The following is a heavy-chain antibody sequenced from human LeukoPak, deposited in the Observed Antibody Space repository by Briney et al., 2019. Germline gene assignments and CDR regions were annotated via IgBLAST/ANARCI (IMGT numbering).Heavy chain of an antibody. CDR2: ISSSSSHI. D-gene: IGHD3-22*01. CDR3: ARAMIKGDY. J-gene: IGHJ4*02. Sequence: GGSLRLSCAASGFTFSSYSMNWVRQAPGKGLEWVSSISSSSSHIYYADSVKGRFTISRDNAKNSLYLQMNSLRAEDTAVYYCARAMIKGDYWGQGTLVTVSS. CDR1: GFTFSSYS. V-gene: IGHV3-21*01.